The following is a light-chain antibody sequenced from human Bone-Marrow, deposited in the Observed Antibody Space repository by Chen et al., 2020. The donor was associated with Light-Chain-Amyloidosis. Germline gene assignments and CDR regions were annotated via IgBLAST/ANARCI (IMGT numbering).Light chain of an antibody. CDR1: QTVITN. J-gene: IGKJ1*01. Sequence: ETVTTQSPATLSVSPGDRATLSCRASQTVITNLAWYQQKPGQAPRLLIVDASTRATGVPARFSGSGSGTEFTLTISSLQSDDLAVYFCQQYNNWPGTFGQGTKVEIK. CDR2: DAS. V-gene: IGKV3-15*01. CDR3: QQYNNWPGT.